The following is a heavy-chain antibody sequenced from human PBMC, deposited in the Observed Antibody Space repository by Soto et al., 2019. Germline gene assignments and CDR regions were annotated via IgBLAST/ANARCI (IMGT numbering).Heavy chain of an antibody. V-gene: IGHV3-48*02. Sequence: GGSLRLSCAASAFTLSSYSMNWVRQAPGKGQEWVSYINSGSTTIYYADSVKGRFTISRDNAKNSLYLQMNSLRDEDTAVYYCARDNPRSSGWDVWGQGTTVTVSS. J-gene: IGHJ6*02. CDR3: ARDNPRSSGWDV. CDR1: AFTLSSYS. CDR2: INSGSTTI.